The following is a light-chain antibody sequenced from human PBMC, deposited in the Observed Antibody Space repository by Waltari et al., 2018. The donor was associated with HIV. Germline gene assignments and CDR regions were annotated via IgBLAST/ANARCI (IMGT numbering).Light chain of an antibody. J-gene: IGKJ4*01. CDR1: QSLSNY. V-gene: IGKV1-39*01. CDR2: AAS. CDR3: QQSYSTPLT. Sequence: DIRITQSPSSLSASVGDRVTITCRASQSLSNYLNWYQQKPGKDPKLLINAASSLQSGVPSRYVGSGSGTDWTLTISSLQPEYFATYYCQQSYSTPLTFGGGAKVEIK.